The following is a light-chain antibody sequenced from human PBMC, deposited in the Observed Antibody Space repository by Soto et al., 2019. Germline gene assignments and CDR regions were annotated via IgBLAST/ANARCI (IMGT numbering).Light chain of an antibody. Sequence: DIQVTQHPSSXSASVGDRVTITCRASQGIKNYLAWYQQKPGETPKLLIYKASTLKSGVPSRFSGSGSGTEFTLTISSLQPDDFATYYCQHYNSYSEAFRQGTKADIK. CDR2: KAS. CDR3: QHYNSYSEA. CDR1: QGIKNY. V-gene: IGKV1-5*03. J-gene: IGKJ1*01.